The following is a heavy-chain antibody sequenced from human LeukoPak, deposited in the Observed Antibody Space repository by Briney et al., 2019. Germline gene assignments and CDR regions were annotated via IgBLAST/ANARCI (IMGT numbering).Heavy chain of an antibody. CDR1: GYTFTGYY. CDR3: ASRGYGSGSYYNPNPFDY. D-gene: IGHD3-10*01. CDR2: INPNSGGT. Sequence: ASVKVSCKASGYTFTGYYMHWVRPAPGPGLEWMGWINPNSGGTNYAQKFQGRVTMTRDTSISTAYMELSRLRSDDTAVYYCASRGYGSGSYYNPNPFDYWGQGTLVTVSS. J-gene: IGHJ4*02. V-gene: IGHV1-2*02.